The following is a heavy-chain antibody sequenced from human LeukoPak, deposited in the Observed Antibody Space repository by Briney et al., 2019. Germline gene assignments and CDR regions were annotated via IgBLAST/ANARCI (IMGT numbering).Heavy chain of an antibody. Sequence: GVSLRLSCAACGFTFCFYSMIWPRPAPGKGLDGVSYISRSSSNSTISDPDSERGRFTISRDNANTSLYLQMNSRRAEDTAVYDCARSRSNHIQGENDYWGEGTLVTVSS. CDR1: GFTFCFYS. V-gene: IGHV3-48*04. CDR3: ARSRSNHIQGENDY. CDR2: ISRSSSNSTI. J-gene: IGHJ4*02. D-gene: IGHD2-2*01.